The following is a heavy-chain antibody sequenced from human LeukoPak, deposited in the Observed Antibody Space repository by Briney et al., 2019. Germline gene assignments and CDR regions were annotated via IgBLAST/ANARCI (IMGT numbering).Heavy chain of an antibody. CDR2: ISSSSSFR. D-gene: IGHD6-13*01. V-gene: IGHV3-21*01. CDR3: ARDLAIAAAADY. CDR1: GFTFSTYG. J-gene: IGHJ4*02. Sequence: PGGSLRLSCAASGFTFSTYGMNWVRQAPGKGLEWVSSISSSSSFRYYAESVKGRFTISRDNAKNSLYLQMSSLRVEDTAVYYCARDLAIAAAADYWGQGTLVTVSS.